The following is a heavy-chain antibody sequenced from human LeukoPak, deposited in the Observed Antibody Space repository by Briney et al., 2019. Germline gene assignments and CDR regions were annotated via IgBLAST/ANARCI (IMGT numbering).Heavy chain of an antibody. CDR3: ARVYIVATTSLDY. D-gene: IGHD5-12*01. CDR1: GFTFTGYY. CDR2: IKPDSGAT. Sequence: ASVKVSCKAAGFTFTGYYNHWVRQAPGQGLEWMGWIKPDSGATNYAQNFQGRVTMTWDTSINTAYMELTSLRSDDTALYYCARVYIVATTSLDYWGPGTLVTVSS. V-gene: IGHV1-2*02. J-gene: IGHJ4*02.